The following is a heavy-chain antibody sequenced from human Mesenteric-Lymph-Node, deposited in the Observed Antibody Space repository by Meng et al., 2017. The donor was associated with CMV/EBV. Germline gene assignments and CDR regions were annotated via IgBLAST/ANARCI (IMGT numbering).Heavy chain of an antibody. CDR3: VRGYYDNRGFYLHAQA. CDR2: INPHGGGT. D-gene: IGHD3-22*01. CDR1: GYTFTGYY. Sequence: SGYTFTGYYMHWVRQAPGQGLQWMGWINPHGGGTNYAQKFQGRVTMTTDTSISTAYMDLSRLRSDDTAVYYCVRGYYDNRGFYLHAQAWGQGTLVTVSS. V-gene: IGHV1-2*02. J-gene: IGHJ4*02.